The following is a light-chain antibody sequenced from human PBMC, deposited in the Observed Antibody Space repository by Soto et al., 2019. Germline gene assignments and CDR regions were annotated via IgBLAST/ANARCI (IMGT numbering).Light chain of an antibody. Sequence: EIVMTQSPATLSVSPGERATLSCRASESVSSNLAWYQQKRGQAPRLLIYGASTRATGIPARFSGSGSGTEFTLTLSSLQSEDFAVYYCQEYNNWPRTFGQGTKVDIK. CDR2: GAS. V-gene: IGKV3-15*01. CDR1: ESVSSN. J-gene: IGKJ1*01. CDR3: QEYNNWPRT.